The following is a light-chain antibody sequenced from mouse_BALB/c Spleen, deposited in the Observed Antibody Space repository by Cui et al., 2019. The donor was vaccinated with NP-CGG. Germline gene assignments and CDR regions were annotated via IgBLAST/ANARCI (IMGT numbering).Light chain of an antibody. CDR3: ALWYSNHWV. Sequence: VVTPESAPTTSPGETVTLTCRSSTGAVTTTNYANWVQEKPDHLFTGLIGGTNNRAPGVPARFSGSLIGDKAALIITGAQTEDEAIYFCALWYSNHWVFGGGTKLTVL. J-gene: IGLJ1*01. V-gene: IGLV1*01. CDR1: TGAVTTTNY. CDR2: GTN.